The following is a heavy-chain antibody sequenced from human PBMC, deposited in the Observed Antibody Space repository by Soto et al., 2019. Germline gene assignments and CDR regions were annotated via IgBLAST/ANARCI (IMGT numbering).Heavy chain of an antibody. CDR3: AREDRYQGAFDF. CDR2: VSHSGNTR. J-gene: IGHJ4*02. Sequence: GSLRLSCVASRYSFSDYDINWVRQAPGKGLEWVAYVSHSGNTRSYADSVKGRFTISRDNAKNSVYLQMTSLRVDDMALYYCAREDRYQGAFDFWGQGALVTVSS. CDR1: RYSFSDYD. D-gene: IGHD2-21*01. V-gene: IGHV3-48*03.